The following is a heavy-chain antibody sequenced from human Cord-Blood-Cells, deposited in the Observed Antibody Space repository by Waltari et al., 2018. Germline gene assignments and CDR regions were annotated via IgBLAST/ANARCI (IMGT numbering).Heavy chain of an antibody. D-gene: IGHD5-18*01. CDR3: ATSHSYENLSFDY. CDR2: IYPGDSDT. J-gene: IGHJ4*02. Sequence: EVQLVQSGAEVKKPGESLKISCTGSGYSFTSYWIGWVRPMPGKGLEWMGIIYPGDSDTRYSPSFQGQVTISADKSISTAYLQWSSLKASDTAMYYCATSHSYENLSFDYWGQGTLVTVSS. V-gene: IGHV5-51*01. CDR1: GYSFTSYW.